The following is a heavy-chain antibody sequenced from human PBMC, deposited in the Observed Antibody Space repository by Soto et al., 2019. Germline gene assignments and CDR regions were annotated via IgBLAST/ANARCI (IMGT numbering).Heavy chain of an antibody. V-gene: IGHV1-3*01. J-gene: IGHJ4*02. CDR2: INAANGNT. CDR3: ARDQGRCSGGSCWGYFDY. D-gene: IGHD2-15*01. CDR1: GYTFTSYA. Sequence: ASVKVSCKASGYTFTSYAMHWVRQAPGQRLEWMGWINAANGNTKYSQKFQGRVTITRDTSASTAYMELSSLRSEDTAVYYCARDQGRCSGGSCWGYFDYWGQGTLVTVSS.